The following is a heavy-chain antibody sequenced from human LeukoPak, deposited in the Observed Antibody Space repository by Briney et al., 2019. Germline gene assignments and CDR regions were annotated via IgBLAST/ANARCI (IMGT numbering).Heavy chain of an antibody. CDR2: INPNSGGT. Sequence: ASVKVSCKASGYTFTGYYMHWVRQAPGQGLEWMGWINPNSGGTNYAQKFQGRVTMTRDTSISTAYMELSRLRSDDTAVYYYASCFYYGSGSYFPYYYYGMDVWGQGTTVTVSS. CDR3: ASCFYYGSGSYFPYYYYGMDV. V-gene: IGHV1-2*02. CDR1: GYTFTGYY. D-gene: IGHD3-10*01. J-gene: IGHJ6*02.